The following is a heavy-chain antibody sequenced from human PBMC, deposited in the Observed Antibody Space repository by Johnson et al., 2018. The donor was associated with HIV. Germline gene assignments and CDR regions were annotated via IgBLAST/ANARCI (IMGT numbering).Heavy chain of an antibody. CDR2: ISWNSGSL. Sequence: VQLVESGGGLVQPGRSLRLSCAASGFTFDDYAMHWVRQAPGKGLEWVSRISWNSGSLGYADSVMGRFSISRDNPNNSLYLKMNPLRVEDTALYYCAKDRGLWFGDDAFDIWGQGTMVTVSS. V-gene: IGHV3-9*01. J-gene: IGHJ3*02. CDR3: AKDRGLWFGDDAFDI. D-gene: IGHD3-10*01. CDR1: GFTFDDYA.